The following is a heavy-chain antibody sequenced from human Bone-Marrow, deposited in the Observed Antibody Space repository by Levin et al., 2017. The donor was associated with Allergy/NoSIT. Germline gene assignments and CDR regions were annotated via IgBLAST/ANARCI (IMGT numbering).Heavy chain of an antibody. CDR1: GGSISSSSYY. Sequence: SETLSLTCTVSGGSISSSSYYWGWIRQPPGKGLEWIGSIYYSGSTYYNPSLKSRVTISVDTSKNQFSLKLSSVTAADTAVYYCARRGYCSGGSCYTTQSYYYYYMDVWGKGTTVTVSS. D-gene: IGHD2-15*01. V-gene: IGHV4-39*01. J-gene: IGHJ6*03. CDR2: IYYSGST. CDR3: ARRGYCSGGSCYTTQSYYYYYMDV.